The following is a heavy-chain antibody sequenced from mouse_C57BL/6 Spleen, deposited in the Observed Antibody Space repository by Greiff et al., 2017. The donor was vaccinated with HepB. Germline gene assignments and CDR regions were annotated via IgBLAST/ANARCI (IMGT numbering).Heavy chain of an antibody. J-gene: IGHJ4*01. CDR1: GFTFSDYG. V-gene: IGHV5-17*01. Sequence: EVQRVESGGGLVKPGGSLKLSCAASGFTFSDYGMHWVRQAPEKGLEWVAYISSGSSTIYYADTVKGRFTISRDNAKNTLFLQMTSLRSEDTAMYYCAREAFHYAMDYWGQGTSVTVSS. CDR3: AREAFHYAMDY. D-gene: IGHD3-2*02. CDR2: ISSGSSTI.